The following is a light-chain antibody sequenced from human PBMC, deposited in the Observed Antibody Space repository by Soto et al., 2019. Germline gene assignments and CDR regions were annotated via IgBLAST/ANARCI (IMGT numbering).Light chain of an antibody. CDR1: SSDVGGYKY. J-gene: IGLJ1*01. CDR2: DVT. Sequence: QSVLTQPRSVSGSPGQSVTISCTGTSSDVGGYKYVSWYQQRPGKAPKLMIYDVTERPSGVPDRFSGSKSGNTASLTISGLQAEDEADYYCCSYAGSFTLGVFGTGTKVTVL. V-gene: IGLV2-11*01. CDR3: CSYAGSFTLGV.